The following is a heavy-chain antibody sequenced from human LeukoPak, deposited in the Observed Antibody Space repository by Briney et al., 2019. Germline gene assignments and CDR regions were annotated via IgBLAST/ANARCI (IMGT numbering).Heavy chain of an antibody. V-gene: IGHV3-23*01. J-gene: IGHJ4*02. Sequence: GGSLRLSCGASSFTFSSYVMSWVRQAPGKGLEWVSTVSTTGGSTYYADSVKGRFTISRDNSKNTLYLQMNSLRAEDTAVYYCAKMVDYYFDYWGQGTLVTVSS. CDR1: SFTFSSYV. D-gene: IGHD4/OR15-4a*01. CDR2: VSTTGGST. CDR3: AKMVDYYFDY.